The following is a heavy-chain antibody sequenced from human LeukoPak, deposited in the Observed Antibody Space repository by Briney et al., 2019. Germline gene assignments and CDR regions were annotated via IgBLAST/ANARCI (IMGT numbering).Heavy chain of an antibody. CDR3: ASSGRAIVATMGY. V-gene: IGHV1-8*01. J-gene: IGHJ4*02. Sequence: ASVKVSCKASGYTFTSYDINWVRQATGQGLEWMGWMNPNSGNTGYAQKFQGRVTMTRNTSKSTAYMELSSLRSEDTAVYYCASSGRAIVATMGYWGQGTLVTVSS. D-gene: IGHD5-12*01. CDR2: MNPNSGNT. CDR1: GYTFTSYD.